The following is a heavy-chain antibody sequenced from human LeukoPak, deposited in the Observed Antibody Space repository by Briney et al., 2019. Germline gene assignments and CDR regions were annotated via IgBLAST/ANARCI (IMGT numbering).Heavy chain of an antibody. V-gene: IGHV4-39*07. J-gene: IGHJ3*02. CDR1: GGSISGYY. D-gene: IGHD6-13*01. CDR3: ARDLYSSRTNDAFVI. CDR2: IYYSGNT. Sequence: SETLSLTCTVSGGSISGYYWGWIRQPPGKGLEWIGSIYYSGNTYYNPSLKSRVTISVDTSKNQFSLKLSSVTAADTAVYYCARDLYSSRTNDAFVIWGQGTMVTVSS.